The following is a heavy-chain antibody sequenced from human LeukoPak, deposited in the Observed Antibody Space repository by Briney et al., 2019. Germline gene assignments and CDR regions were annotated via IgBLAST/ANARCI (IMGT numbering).Heavy chain of an antibody. Sequence: GGSLRLSCTASGFTFGDYAMSWVRQAPGKGLEWVGFIRSKAYGGTTEYAASVKGRFTISRDDSKSIAYLQMNSLKTEDTAVYYCTRDSTGIAAADSYGEVDYWGQGTLVTVSS. CDR3: TRDSTGIAAADSYGEVDY. V-gene: IGHV3-49*04. CDR2: IRSKAYGGTT. CDR1: GFTFGDYA. D-gene: IGHD6-13*01. J-gene: IGHJ4*02.